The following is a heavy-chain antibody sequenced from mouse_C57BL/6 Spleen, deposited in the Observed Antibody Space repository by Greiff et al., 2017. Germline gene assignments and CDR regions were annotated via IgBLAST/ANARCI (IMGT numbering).Heavy chain of an antibody. CDR2: IHPNSGST. CDR1: GYTFTSYW. D-gene: IGHD2-5*01. Sequence: QVQLQQPGAELVKPGASVKLSCKASGYTFTSYWMHWVKQRPGQGLEWIGMIHPNSGSTNYNEKFKSKATLTVDKSSSTAYMQLSSLTSEDSAVYYCARQRDSNWYFDVWGTGTTVTVSS. CDR3: ARQRDSNWYFDV. V-gene: IGHV1-64*01. J-gene: IGHJ1*03.